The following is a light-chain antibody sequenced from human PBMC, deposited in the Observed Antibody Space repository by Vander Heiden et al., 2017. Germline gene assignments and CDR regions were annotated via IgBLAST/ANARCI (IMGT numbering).Light chain of an antibody. CDR1: ALHKKY. V-gene: IGLV3-10*01. CDR2: EDS. J-gene: IGLJ1*01. Sequence: SYELTQPPSVSVSPGQTARITCSGDALHKKYAYWYQQKSVPAPVLVIYEDSKRPSWIPERFSGSSSGTMATLTISGAQVEDEADYYCYSTDSSGTHYVFGTGTKVTVL. CDR3: YSTDSSGTHYV.